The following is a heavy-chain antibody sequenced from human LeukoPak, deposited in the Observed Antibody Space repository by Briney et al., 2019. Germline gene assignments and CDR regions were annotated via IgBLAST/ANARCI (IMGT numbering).Heavy chain of an antibody. CDR3: AKEGRETRAQPLKVTPPYYYYYMDV. J-gene: IGHJ6*03. Sequence: PGGSLRLSCSASGFTFSSLGMAWVRQAPGKGPEWVSSITSSGAKTFYADSVKGRFTISRDNAKKLLFLQMNRLRAEDTAMYYCAKEGRETRAQPLKVTPPYYYYYMDVWGKGTTVTVSS. CDR2: ITSSGAKT. D-gene: IGHD5-24*01. CDR1: GFTFSSLG. V-gene: IGHV3-21*04.